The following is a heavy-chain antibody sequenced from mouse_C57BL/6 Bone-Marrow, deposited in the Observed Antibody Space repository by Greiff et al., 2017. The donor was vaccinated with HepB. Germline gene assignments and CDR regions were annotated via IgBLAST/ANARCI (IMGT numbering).Heavy chain of an antibody. CDR1: GFTFSSYA. V-gene: IGHV5-4*01. CDR3: AREGATVPAWFAY. J-gene: IGHJ3*01. D-gene: IGHD1-1*01. CDR2: ISDGGSYT. Sequence: DVMLVESGGGLVKPGGSLKLSCAASGFTFSSYAMSWVRQTPEKRLEWVATISDGGSYTYYPDNVKGRFTISRDNAKNNLYLQMSHLKSEDTAMYYCAREGATVPAWFAYWGQGTLVTVSA.